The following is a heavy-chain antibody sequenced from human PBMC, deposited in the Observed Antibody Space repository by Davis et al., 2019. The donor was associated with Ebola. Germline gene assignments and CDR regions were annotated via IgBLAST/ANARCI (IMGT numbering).Heavy chain of an antibody. D-gene: IGHD3-3*01. CDR3: ARSPITISGVLVPLYWFFDL. CDR2: IYNSGST. Sequence: SETLSLTCTVSGGSISGYHWNWIRQPPGKGLEWIGYIYNSGSTTYNPSLKSRVTISQDTSKNHFSLKLSSVTAADTAVYFCARSPITISGVLVPLYWFFDLWGRGTLVTVSS. J-gene: IGHJ2*01. CDR1: GGSISGYH. V-gene: IGHV4-59*01.